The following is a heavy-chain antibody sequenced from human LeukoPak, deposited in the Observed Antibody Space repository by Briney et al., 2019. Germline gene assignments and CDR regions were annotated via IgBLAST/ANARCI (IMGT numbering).Heavy chain of an antibody. CDR1: GGSISSYY. CDR2: LDNTERT. CDR3: ARGSNRYYFDSSGYHYYLDS. J-gene: IGHJ4*02. Sequence: SETLSLTCTVSGGSISSYYWSWIRQPPGKGLEWIGYLDNTERTNYNPSLKSRLTTSLDTSNNRFSLKLSSVTAADTAVYFCARGSNRYYFDSSGYHYYLDSWGQGTLVTVSS. D-gene: IGHD3-22*01. V-gene: IGHV4-59*08.